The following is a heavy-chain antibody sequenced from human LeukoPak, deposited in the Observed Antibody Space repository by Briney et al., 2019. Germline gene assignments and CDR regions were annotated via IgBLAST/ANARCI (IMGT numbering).Heavy chain of an antibody. Sequence: PGGSLRLSCTASGPTFEDYGMNWVRHAPGKGLEWVSGIDWNGGSTGYAAFVKGRFTVSKDNANKSLYLHMNGLRVEDTAFYYCARDYYGRLDFWGQGTLVTVSS. D-gene: IGHD3-10*01. CDR1: GPTFEDYG. V-gene: IGHV3-20*04. CDR2: IDWNGGST. CDR3: ARDYYGRLDF. J-gene: IGHJ4*02.